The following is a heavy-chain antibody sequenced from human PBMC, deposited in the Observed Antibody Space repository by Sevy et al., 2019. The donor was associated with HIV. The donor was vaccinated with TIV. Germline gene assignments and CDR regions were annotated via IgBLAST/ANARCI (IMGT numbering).Heavy chain of an antibody. CDR1: GFTFSTYA. Sequence: GGSLRLSCAGSGFTFSTYAMHWVRQTPGRGLEWVSTISYDGFNKYYRDSVKGQFAISNDNSQNTQYLQMNSLRVEETAVYNCVIQFSGGGGGYWGQGTLVTVSS. CDR2: ISYDGFNK. J-gene: IGHJ4*02. CDR3: VIQFSGGGGGY. D-gene: IGHD2-8*02. V-gene: IGHV3-30*09.